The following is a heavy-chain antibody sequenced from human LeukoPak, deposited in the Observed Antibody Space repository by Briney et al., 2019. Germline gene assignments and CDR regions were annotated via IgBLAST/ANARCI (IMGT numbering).Heavy chain of an antibody. V-gene: IGHV3-48*01. D-gene: IGHD2/OR15-2a*01. CDR1: GLRFSSYG. CDR2: ISSSGTT. CDR3: ARNEYETLDY. Sequence: GGSLRLSCAASGLRFSSYGMNWVRQAPGKGLEWASFISSSGTTSYADSVKGRFTISRDNAKNSLYLQMNSLRAEDTALYYCARNEYETLDYWGQGTLVTVSS. J-gene: IGHJ4*02.